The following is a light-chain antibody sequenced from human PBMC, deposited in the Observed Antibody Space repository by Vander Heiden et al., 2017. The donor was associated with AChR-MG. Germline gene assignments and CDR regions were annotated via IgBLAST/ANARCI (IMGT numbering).Light chain of an antibody. CDR1: SSDVGGYNY. CDR2: DVS. J-gene: IGLJ2*01. CDR3: GSYTSISTLAAV. V-gene: IGLV2-14*01. Sequence: QSALTQPAPVSGSPGQSITISCTGTSSDVGGYNYVSWYQQYPGKAPTLIIYDVSNRPSGVSNRFSGSKSGNTASLTISGLQTEDEADYYCGSYTSISTLAAVFGGGTKLTVL.